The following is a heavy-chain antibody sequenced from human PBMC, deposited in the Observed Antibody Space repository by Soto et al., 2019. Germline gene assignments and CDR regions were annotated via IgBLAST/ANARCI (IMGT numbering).Heavy chain of an antibody. CDR2: INPSGGST. Sequence: GASVQVSCKASGYTFTSYYMHWVRQAPGQGIEWMGIINPSGGSTSYAQKFQGRVTMTSDTSTSTVYMELSSLRSEDTAVYYCSRVGAIEYFQHWGQGTLVTVSS. V-gene: IGHV1-46*01. CDR1: GYTFTSYY. CDR3: SRVGAIEYFQH. D-gene: IGHD1-26*01. J-gene: IGHJ1*01.